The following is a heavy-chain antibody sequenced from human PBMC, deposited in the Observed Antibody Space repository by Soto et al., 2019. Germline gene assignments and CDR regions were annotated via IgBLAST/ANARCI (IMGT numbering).Heavy chain of an antibody. Sequence: LSLTCTVSGFSISSGYYWGWVRQPPGKGLEWIGSMYQSGTTYYNPSLKSRVTISINTSKNQFSLKLTSVTAADTAVYYCARDWYRDGYKGGYFDYWGQGTLVTVSS. CDR2: MYQSGTT. CDR3: ARDWYRDGYKGGYFDY. D-gene: IGHD1-26*01. CDR1: GFSISSGYY. J-gene: IGHJ4*02. V-gene: IGHV4-38-2*02.